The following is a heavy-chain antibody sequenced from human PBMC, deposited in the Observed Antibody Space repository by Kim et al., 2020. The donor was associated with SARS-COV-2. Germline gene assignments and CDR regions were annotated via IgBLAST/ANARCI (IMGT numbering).Heavy chain of an antibody. J-gene: IGHJ5*02. CDR1: GYTFTSYD. CDR2: MNPNSGNT. D-gene: IGHD1-7*01. Sequence: ASVKVSCKASGYTFTSYDINWVRQATGQGLEWMGWMNPNSGNTGYAQKFQGRVTMTRNTSISTAYMELSSLRSEDTAVYYCARVKPYWNYVEVEFDPWGQGTLVTVSS. CDR3: ARVKPYWNYVEVEFDP. V-gene: IGHV1-8*01.